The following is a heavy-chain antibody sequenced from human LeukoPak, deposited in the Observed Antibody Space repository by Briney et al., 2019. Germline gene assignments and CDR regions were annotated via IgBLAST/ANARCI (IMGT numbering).Heavy chain of an antibody. V-gene: IGHV4-39*07. D-gene: IGHD6-13*01. CDR1: GGSISSSSSYY. Sequence: SETLSLTCTVSGGSISSSSSYYWGWIRQPPGKGLEWIGNIHYNTNTYYNPSLKSRVTIPVDTSKNQFSLKLSSVTAAATAVYYCARGVIAAGGNDFDYWGQGTLVTVSS. CDR2: IHYNTNT. J-gene: IGHJ4*02. CDR3: ARGVIAAGGNDFDY.